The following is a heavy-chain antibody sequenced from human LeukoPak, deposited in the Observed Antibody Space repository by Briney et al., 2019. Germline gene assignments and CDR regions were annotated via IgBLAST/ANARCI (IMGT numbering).Heavy chain of an antibody. Sequence: PSQTLSPTCTVSGGSISSGDYYWSSIRQPPGKGLEWIGYIYYSGSTYYNPSLKSRVTISVDTSKNQFSLKLSSVTAADTAVYYCARGVTWIQLWPYFDYWGQGTLVTVSS. CDR2: IYYSGST. CDR3: ARGVTWIQLWPYFDY. D-gene: IGHD5-18*01. CDR1: GGSISSGDYY. J-gene: IGHJ4*02. V-gene: IGHV4-30-4*08.